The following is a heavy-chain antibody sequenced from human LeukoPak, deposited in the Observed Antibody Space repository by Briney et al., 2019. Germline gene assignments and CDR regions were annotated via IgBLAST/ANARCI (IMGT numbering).Heavy chain of an antibody. Sequence: GGSLRLSCAASGFTLSSYAMHWVRQAPGKGLEYVSAISSNGGSTYYANSVKGRFTISRDNSKNTLYLQMGSLRAEDMAVYYCARGKLTSDAFDIWGQGTMVTVSS. CDR1: GFTLSSYA. J-gene: IGHJ3*02. CDR3: ARGKLTSDAFDI. CDR2: ISSNGGST. V-gene: IGHV3-64*01. D-gene: IGHD4/OR15-4a*01.